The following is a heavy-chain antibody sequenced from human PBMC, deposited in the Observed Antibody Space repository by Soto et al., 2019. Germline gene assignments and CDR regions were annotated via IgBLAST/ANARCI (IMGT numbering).Heavy chain of an antibody. J-gene: IGHJ6*02. V-gene: IGHV3-30*18. CDR3: AKDHRTGPYYYGMDV. CDR2: ISYDGSNK. Sequence: QVQLVEAGGGVVQPGRSLRLSCAASGFTFSSYGMHWVRQAPGKGLEWGAVISYDGSNKYYADSVKGRFTISRDNSKNTLYLQMNSLRAEDTAVYYCAKDHRTGPYYYGMDVWGQGTTVTVSS. D-gene: IGHD2-8*02. CDR1: GFTFSSYG.